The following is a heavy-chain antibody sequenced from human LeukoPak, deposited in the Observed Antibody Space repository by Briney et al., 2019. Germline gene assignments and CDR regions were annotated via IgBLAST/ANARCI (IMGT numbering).Heavy chain of an antibody. V-gene: IGHV3-48*03. CDR1: GFTFSSYE. CDR2: ISSSGSTI. D-gene: IGHD3-10*01. CDR3: ARDTHYYGSGSPAFDI. J-gene: IGHJ3*02. Sequence: GGSLRLSCAASGFTFSSYEMNWVRQAPGKGLEWVSYISSSGSTIHYADSVKSRFTISRDNDKKSLYLQMNSLRVEDTAVYYCARDTHYYGSGSPAFDIWGQGTMATVSS.